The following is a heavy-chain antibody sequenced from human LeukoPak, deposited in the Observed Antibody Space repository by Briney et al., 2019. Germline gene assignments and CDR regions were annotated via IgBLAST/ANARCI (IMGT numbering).Heavy chain of an antibody. CDR2: INWNGGST. CDR3: ARIDYGDYAGLDC. J-gene: IGHJ4*02. Sequence: GGSLRLSCAVSGFTFNDYGMSWVRQAPGKGLEWVSGINWNGGSTGCADSVKGRFTISRDNAKKSVYLKMNSLRGEDTALYYCARIDYGDYAGLDCWGQGTLVTVSS. V-gene: IGHV3-20*04. D-gene: IGHD4-17*01. CDR1: GFTFNDYG.